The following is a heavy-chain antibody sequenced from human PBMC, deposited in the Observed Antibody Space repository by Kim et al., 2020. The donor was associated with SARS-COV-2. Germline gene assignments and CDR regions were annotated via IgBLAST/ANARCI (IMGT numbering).Heavy chain of an antibody. D-gene: IGHD6-19*01. Sequence: MKGRFTVPRDNSQNPLFLQIDSLRAEDTAVYYCAREGQSSGRVGTFDYWGQGTLVTVSS. CDR3: AREGQSSGRVGTFDY. V-gene: IGHV3-30*01. J-gene: IGHJ4*02.